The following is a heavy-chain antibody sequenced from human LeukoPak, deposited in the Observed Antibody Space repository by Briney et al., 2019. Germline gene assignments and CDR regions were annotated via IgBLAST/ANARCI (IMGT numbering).Heavy chain of an antibody. D-gene: IGHD3-16*01. J-gene: IGHJ5*01. V-gene: IGHV1-18*01. Sequence: GASVKVSCKASGYTCTTYGLNWVRQAPGQGLEWMGWISSRNGDTNYAQKFQGRVTMTTNTSTRTAYMELRSLRSDDTAMYYCARDGGEVYNYDVSVQPGFDFWGQGTLVTVSS. CDR3: ARDGGEVYNYDVSVQPGFDF. CDR1: GYTCTTYG. CDR2: ISSRNGDT.